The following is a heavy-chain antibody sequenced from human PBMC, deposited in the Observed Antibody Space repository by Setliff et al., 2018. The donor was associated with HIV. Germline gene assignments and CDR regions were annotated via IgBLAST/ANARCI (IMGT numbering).Heavy chain of an antibody. D-gene: IGHD1-26*01. CDR3: ATAVDIKHAGGWFDP. Sequence: ASVKVSCKVSGYTFTDYYMHWVQQAPGKGLEWMGLVDPEDGGAVYAEKFQGRVTITADTSIDTAYMELSSLRSEDTAVYYCATAVDIKHAGGWFDPWGQGTLVTVSS. CDR1: GYTFTDYY. CDR2: VDPEDGGA. V-gene: IGHV1-69-2*01. J-gene: IGHJ5*02.